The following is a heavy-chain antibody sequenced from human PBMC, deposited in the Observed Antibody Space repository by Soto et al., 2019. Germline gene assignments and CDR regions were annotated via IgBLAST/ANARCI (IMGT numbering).Heavy chain of an antibody. CDR3: ARGGTGYKQFDY. CDR1: GLTSGIYD. Sequence: GGSLRLSCAASGLTSGIYDISWVRQAPGKGLEWVSVISTGGVPYYADSVKGRFTISRDISKNTLFLQMSSLRVEDTAVYYCARGGTGYKQFDYWGQGTLVTVSS. J-gene: IGHJ4*02. CDR2: ISTGGVP. D-gene: IGHD5-12*01. V-gene: IGHV3-23*01.